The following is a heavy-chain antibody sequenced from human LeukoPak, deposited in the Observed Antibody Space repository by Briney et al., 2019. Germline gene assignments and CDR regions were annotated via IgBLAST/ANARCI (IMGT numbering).Heavy chain of an antibody. J-gene: IGHJ4*02. CDR1: GLTFSSYS. CDR2: ISSSSSYI. Sequence: GGSLRLSCAASGLTFSSYSMNWVRQAPGKGLEWVSSISSSSSYIYYADSVKGRFTISRDNAKNSLYLQMNSLRAEDTAVYYCARAGSSWYYFDYWGQGTLVTVSS. V-gene: IGHV3-21*01. CDR3: ARAGSSWYYFDY. D-gene: IGHD6-13*01.